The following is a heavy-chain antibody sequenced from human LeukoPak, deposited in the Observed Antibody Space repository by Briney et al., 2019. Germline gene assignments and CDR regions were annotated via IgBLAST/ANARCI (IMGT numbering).Heavy chain of an antibody. CDR1: GFTFSSYS. D-gene: IGHD3-3*01. J-gene: IGHJ6*03. CDR3: ARDSLEVFGVLGPTYYYYMDV. CDR2: ISSSSSYI. Sequence: GGSLRLSCAASGFTFSSYSMNWVRQAPGKGLEWVSSISSSSSYIYYADSVKGRFTISRDNAKNSLYLRMNSLRAEDTAVYYCARDSLEVFGVLGPTYYYYMDVWGKGTTVTVSS. V-gene: IGHV3-21*01.